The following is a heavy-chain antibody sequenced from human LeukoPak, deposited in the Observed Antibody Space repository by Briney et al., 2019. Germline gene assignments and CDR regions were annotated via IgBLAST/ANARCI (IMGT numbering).Heavy chain of an antibody. Sequence: GGSLRLSCTASGFTFGDYTMNWVRQAPGKGLEWVGFIRSKAYGGATEYAASVKGRFTISRDDSKTIAYPQMNSLKTEDTALYYCTRDRSGYYYNWFDPWGQGTLVTVSS. V-gene: IGHV3-49*04. CDR3: TRDRSGYYYNWFDP. CDR2: IRSKAYGGAT. J-gene: IGHJ5*02. CDR1: GFTFGDYT. D-gene: IGHD3-22*01.